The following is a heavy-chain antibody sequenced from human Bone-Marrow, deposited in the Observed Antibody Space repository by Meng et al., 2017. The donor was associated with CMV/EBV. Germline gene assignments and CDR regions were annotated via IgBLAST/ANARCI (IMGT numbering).Heavy chain of an antibody. CDR2: IIPILGIA. CDR1: GGTFSSYA. Sequence: SVKVSCKASGGTFSSYAISWVRQAPGQGLEWMGGIIPILGIANYAQKFQGRVTITADKSTSTAYMELSSLRSEDTAVYYCASEGDYDFWSDTWDVWGQGPTVTVYS. V-gene: IGHV1-69*10. D-gene: IGHD3-3*01. J-gene: IGHJ6*01. CDR3: ASEGDYDFWSDTWDV.